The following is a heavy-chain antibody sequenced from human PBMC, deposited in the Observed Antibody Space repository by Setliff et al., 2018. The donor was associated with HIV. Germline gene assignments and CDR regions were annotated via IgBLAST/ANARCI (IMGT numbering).Heavy chain of an antibody. D-gene: IGHD5-12*01. CDR2: INPSGST. CDR3: ARVGERWLQFYYFDN. J-gene: IGHJ4*02. CDR1: GYTFTSYH. V-gene: IGHV1-46*01. Sequence: ASVKVSCKASGYTFTSYHIHWVRQAPGQGLEWMGVINPSGSTSYAQKFQGRVTMTRGTSSGTVYMELSGLRFEDTAMYYCARVGERWLQFYYFDNWGQGTLVTVSS.